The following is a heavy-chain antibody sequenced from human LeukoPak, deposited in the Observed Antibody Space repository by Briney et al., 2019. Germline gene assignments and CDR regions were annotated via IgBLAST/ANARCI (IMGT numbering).Heavy chain of an antibody. V-gene: IGHV4-59*01. CDR2: IHYRGST. J-gene: IGHJ4*02. Sequence: PSEALSLTCTVSGTSISNYHWSWIRQPPGKGLEWIGYIHYRGSTNYNPSLKSGVTISLDTSKNQFSLRMRSVTAADTAVYYCARDLLRSSYYFFDYWGLGSLVTVRS. CDR1: GTSISNYH. CDR3: ARDLLRSSYYFFDY. D-gene: IGHD6-13*01.